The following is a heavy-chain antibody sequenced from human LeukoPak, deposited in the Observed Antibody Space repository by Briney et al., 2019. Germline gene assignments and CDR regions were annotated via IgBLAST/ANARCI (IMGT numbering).Heavy chain of an antibody. D-gene: IGHD5-24*01. CDR1: GGSISSYY. Sequence: SETLSLTCTVSGGSISSYYWSWIRQPPGKGLEWIGYIYYSGSTNYNPSLKSRVTISVDTSKNQFSLKLSSVTAADTAVYYCARGGPARDGYNYGYWGQGTLVTVSS. CDR3: ARGGPARDGYNYGY. CDR2: IYYSGST. J-gene: IGHJ4*02. V-gene: IGHV4-59*01.